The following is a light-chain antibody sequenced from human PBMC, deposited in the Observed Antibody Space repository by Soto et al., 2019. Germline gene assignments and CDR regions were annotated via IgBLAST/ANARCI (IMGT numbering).Light chain of an antibody. V-gene: IGKV1-12*01. J-gene: IGKJ4*01. CDR2: DAS. Sequence: DIQMTQSPSSVSASVGDRVIISCRASQGINDCLAWYQQKPGKAPELLIYDASYLRGGVPSRFSGSGSGTDFSLTISSLQPEDSATYFCQHGITFPLTVGGGTKVDIK. CDR1: QGINDC. CDR3: QHGITFPLT.